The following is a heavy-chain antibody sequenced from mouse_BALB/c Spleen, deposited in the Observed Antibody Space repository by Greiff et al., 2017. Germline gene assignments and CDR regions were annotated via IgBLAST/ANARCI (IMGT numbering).Heavy chain of an antibody. CDR2: ISPSDSYT. CDR1: GYTFTSYW. V-gene: IGHV1-69*02. Sequence: QVQLQQSGAELVRPGASVKLSCKASGYTFTSYWINWVKQRPGQGLEWIGNISPSDSYTNYNQKFKDKATLTVDKSSSTAYMQLISPTSEDSAVYYCTTSSSFTSGAWFAYWGQGTLVTVSA. CDR3: TTSSSFTSGAWFAY. J-gene: IGHJ3*01. D-gene: IGHD2-10*02.